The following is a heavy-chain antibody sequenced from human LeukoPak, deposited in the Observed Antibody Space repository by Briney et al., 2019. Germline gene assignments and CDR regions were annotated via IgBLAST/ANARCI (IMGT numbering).Heavy chain of an antibody. J-gene: IGHJ4*02. Sequence: PGGSLRLSCAASGFSLSTYWMSWVRQAPGKGLEWVANIKQDGSEKHYVDSVKGRFTISRDNAKSSLYLQMNSLRVEDTAVYYCARDGVAGGRHPFDSWGQGTLVTVSS. CDR3: ARDGVAGGRHPFDS. CDR2: IKQDGSEK. CDR1: GFSLSTYW. D-gene: IGHD6-19*01. V-gene: IGHV3-7*04.